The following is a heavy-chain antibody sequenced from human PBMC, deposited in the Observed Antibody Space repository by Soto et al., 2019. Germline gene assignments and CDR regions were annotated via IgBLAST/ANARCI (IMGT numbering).Heavy chain of an antibody. V-gene: IGHV3-23*01. D-gene: IGHD5-18*01. J-gene: IGHJ4*02. CDR2: INFSGSTK. Sequence: GGSLRLSCAASGFTFSSYATSWVRQAPGKGLEWVSVINFSGSTKYYADTVKGRFTISRDNSKNTLFLQMDSLRAEDTAVYFCARAYSYGPPYYFDYWGQGTLVTVSS. CDR1: GFTFSSYA. CDR3: ARAYSYGPPYYFDY.